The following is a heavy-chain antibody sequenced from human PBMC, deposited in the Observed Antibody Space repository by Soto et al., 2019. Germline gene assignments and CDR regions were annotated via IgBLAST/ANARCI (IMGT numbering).Heavy chain of an antibody. CDR3: TRTRNLGPLDDMDV. CDR2: IYAGDSDT. J-gene: IGHJ6*02. V-gene: IGHV5-51*01. Sequence: GESLKISCKASGYTFANYWIGWVRQMPGKGLEWMGTIYAGDSDTRYSPSFQGQVTFSVDRSTNTAYLHWTSLKASDTAVYYCTRTRNLGPLDDMDVWGQGTTVTVSS. CDR1: GYTFANYW. D-gene: IGHD4-4*01.